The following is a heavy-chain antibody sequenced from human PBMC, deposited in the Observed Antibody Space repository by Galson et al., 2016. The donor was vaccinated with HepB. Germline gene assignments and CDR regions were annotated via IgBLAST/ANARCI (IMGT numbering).Heavy chain of an antibody. D-gene: IGHD4-17*01. J-gene: IGHJ4*02. CDR2: IYSGGNT. V-gene: IGHV3-53*01. Sequence: SLRLSCAASGFSVNHNYMTWVRQAPGKGLEWVSLIYSGGNTNYADSVKGRFTISRDNSKDTLYLQMNSLRAEDTAVYYCANLPPTVTIPILGFWGQGTLVTVSS. CDR1: GFSVNHNY. CDR3: ANLPPTVTIPILGF.